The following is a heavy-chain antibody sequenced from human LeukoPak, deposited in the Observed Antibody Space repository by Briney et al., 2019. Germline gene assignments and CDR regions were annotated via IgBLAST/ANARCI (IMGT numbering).Heavy chain of an antibody. CDR2: INPSGGST. D-gene: IGHD2-2*01. J-gene: IGHJ3*02. V-gene: IGHV1-46*01. CDR1: GYTFTSYD. Sequence: GASVKVSCKASGYTFTSYDINWVRQATGQGLEWMGIINPSGGSTSYAQKFQGRVTMTRDMSTSTVYMELSSLRSEDTAVYYCARNTAMPDAFDIWGQGTMVTVSS. CDR3: ARNTAMPDAFDI.